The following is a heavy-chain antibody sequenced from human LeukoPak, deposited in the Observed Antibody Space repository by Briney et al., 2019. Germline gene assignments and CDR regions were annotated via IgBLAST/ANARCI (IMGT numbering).Heavy chain of an antibody. CDR3: ARHRVLDYDILTGPFDY. V-gene: IGHV4-59*08. J-gene: IGHJ4*02. CDR1: GGSISSYY. Sequence: SETLSLTCTVSGGSISSYYWSWIRRPPGKGLEWVGYIYYSGSTNYNPSLKSRVTVSVDTSKNQFSLKLSSVTAADTAVYYCARHRVLDYDILTGPFDYWGQGTLVTVSS. D-gene: IGHD3-9*01. CDR2: IYYSGST.